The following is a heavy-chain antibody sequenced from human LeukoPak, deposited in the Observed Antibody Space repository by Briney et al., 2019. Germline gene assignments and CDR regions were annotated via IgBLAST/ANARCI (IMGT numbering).Heavy chain of an antibody. CDR3: AREGSSGWRPYYFDY. J-gene: IGHJ4*02. CDR2: IIPILGTA. CDR1: GGTFSSYA. V-gene: IGHV1-69*13. D-gene: IGHD6-19*01. Sequence: SVKVSCKASGGTFSSYAISWVRQAPGQGLEWMGGIIPILGTANYAQKFQGRVTITADESTSTAYMELSSLRSEDTAVYYCAREGSSGWRPYYFDYWGQGTLVTVSS.